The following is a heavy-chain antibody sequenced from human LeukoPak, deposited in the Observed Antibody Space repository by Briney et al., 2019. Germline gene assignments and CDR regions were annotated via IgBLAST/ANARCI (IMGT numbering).Heavy chain of an antibody. V-gene: IGHV3-53*01. J-gene: IGHJ4*02. CDR3: ARGLRYFDS. D-gene: IGHD3-9*01. CDR1: GFTFSSSA. Sequence: GGSLRLSCAASGFTFSSSAMSWVRQAPGKGLEWVSLIYSGGATYYADSVKGRFTISRDNSKNTLSLQVNSLRAEDTAVYYCARGLRYFDSWGQGTLVTVSS. CDR2: IYSGGAT.